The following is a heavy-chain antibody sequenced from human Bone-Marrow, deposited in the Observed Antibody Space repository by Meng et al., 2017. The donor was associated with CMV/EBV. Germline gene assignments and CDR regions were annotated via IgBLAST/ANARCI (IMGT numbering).Heavy chain of an antibody. D-gene: IGHD6-6*01. V-gene: IGHV1-69*04. Sequence: SVKVSCKASGYTFTSYGISWVRQAPGQGLEWMGRIFPILGIANYAQKFQGRVTITADKSTSTAYMELSSLRSEDTAVYYCARDLAVGSSSSPFDPWGQGTLVTVSS. J-gene: IGHJ5*02. CDR3: ARDLAVGSSSSPFDP. CDR2: IFPILGIA. CDR1: GYTFTSYG.